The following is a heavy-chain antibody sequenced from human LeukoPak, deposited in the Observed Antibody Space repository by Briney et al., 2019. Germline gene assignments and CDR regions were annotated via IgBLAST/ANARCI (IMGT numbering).Heavy chain of an antibody. V-gene: IGHV1-69*04. CDR1: GGTFSSYA. Sequence: SVKVSCKASGGTFSSYAISWVRQAPGQGLEWMGRIIPIFGIANYAQKFQGRVTITADKSTSTAYMELGSLRPEDTAVYYCARDRPRSYYYDSSGMGYFDYWGQGTLVTVSS. CDR3: ARDRPRSYYYDSSGMGYFDY. D-gene: IGHD3-22*01. CDR2: IIPIFGIA. J-gene: IGHJ4*02.